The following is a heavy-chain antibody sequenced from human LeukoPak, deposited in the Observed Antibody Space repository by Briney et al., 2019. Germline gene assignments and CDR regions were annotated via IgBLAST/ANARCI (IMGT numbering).Heavy chain of an antibody. Sequence: GGSLRLSCAASGFTFSSYAMHWVRQAPGKGLEWVAVISYDGSNKYYADSVKGRFTISRDNSKNTLYLQMNSLRAEGTAVYYCARDTDYNGNYFDYWGQGTLVTVSS. CDR2: ISYDGSNK. CDR3: ARDTDYNGNYFDY. CDR1: GFTFSSYA. V-gene: IGHV3-30*04. D-gene: IGHD4-11*01. J-gene: IGHJ4*02.